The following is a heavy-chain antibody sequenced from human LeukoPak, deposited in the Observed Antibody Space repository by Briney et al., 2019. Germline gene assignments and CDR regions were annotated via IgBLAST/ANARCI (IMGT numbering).Heavy chain of an antibody. J-gene: IGHJ4*02. V-gene: IGHV4-34*01. D-gene: IGHD6-19*01. CDR2: INHSGST. Sequence: KPSETLSLTCAVYGGSFSGYYWSWIRQPPGKGLEWIGEINHSGSTNYNPSLKSRVTISVDTSKNQFSLKLSSVTAADTAVYYCARISNRSGWYLYYFDYWGQGTLVTVSS. CDR3: ARISNRSGWYLYYFDY. CDR1: GGSFSGYY.